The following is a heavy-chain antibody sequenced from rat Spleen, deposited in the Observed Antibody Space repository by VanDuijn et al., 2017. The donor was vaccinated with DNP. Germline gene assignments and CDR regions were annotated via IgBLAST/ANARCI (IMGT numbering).Heavy chain of an antibody. V-gene: IGHV5-31*01. D-gene: IGHD1-12*02. Sequence: EVQLVESGGDLVQPGRSLKLSCAASGFTFNKYWMYWIRQAPGKGLEWVASINTDGGSTYYPDSVKGRFTISRDNAKSTLYLQMNSLRSEDMATYYCVRPDYYDGSYPHYWGQGVMVTVSS. J-gene: IGHJ2*01. CDR1: GFTFNKYW. CDR3: VRPDYYDGSYPHY. CDR2: INTDGGST.